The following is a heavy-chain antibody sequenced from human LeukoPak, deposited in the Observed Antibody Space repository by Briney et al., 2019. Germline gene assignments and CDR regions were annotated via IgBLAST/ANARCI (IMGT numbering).Heavy chain of an antibody. V-gene: IGHV4-59*01. CDR2: IYYSGST. CDR3: ARDPEEGLDAFDI. CDR1: GGSISSYY. Sequence: SETLSLTCTVSGGSISSYYWSWIRQPPGKGLEWIGYIYYSGSTNYNPSLKSRVTISVDTSKNQFSLKLSSVTAADTAVYYCARDPEEGLDAFDIWGQGTMVTVSS. J-gene: IGHJ3*02.